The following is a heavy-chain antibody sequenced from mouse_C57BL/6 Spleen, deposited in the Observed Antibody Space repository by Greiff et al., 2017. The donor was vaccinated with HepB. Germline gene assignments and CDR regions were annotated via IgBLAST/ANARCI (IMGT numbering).Heavy chain of an antibody. CDR3: ARSDSYGGICFDY. V-gene: IGHV1-53*01. J-gene: IGHJ2*01. D-gene: IGHD1-1*01. CDR2: IYPSNGGT. CDR1: GYTFTSYW. Sequence: VQLQQPGPELVKPGASVKLSCKASGYTFTSYWMHWVKQRPGQGLEWIGNIYPSNGGTNYNEKFKSKATLTVDKSSSTAYMQLSSLTSEDSAVYYGARSDSYGGICFDYWGQGTTLTVSS.